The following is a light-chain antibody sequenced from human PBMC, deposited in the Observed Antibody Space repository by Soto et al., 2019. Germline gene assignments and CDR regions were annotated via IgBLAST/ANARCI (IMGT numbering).Light chain of an antibody. CDR3: LQVANFPRT. V-gene: IGKV1-12*01. Sequence: DIQMTQSPSSVSASVGDTVTITCRASQDINSRLARFQQQPGRPPKYVIQAATMLQSGFPSRFAGSGSGRDFTLTIHTLQPEDSATYYCLQVANFPRTFGQGTKVE. J-gene: IGKJ1*01. CDR2: AAT. CDR1: QDINSR.